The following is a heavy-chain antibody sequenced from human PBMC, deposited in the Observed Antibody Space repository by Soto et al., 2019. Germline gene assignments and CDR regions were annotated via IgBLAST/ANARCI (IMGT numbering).Heavy chain of an antibody. CDR3: ARGIATGTLDH. V-gene: IGHV1-3*01. J-gene: IGHJ5*02. CDR2: INPDNGNT. Sequence: DSVQVCCEAAGYTVTRYTIDLVRQAPGQRLEWMGWINPDNGNTKSSQKFQDRVIITRDTSASTAYMDLSSLRSEDTAVYDCARGIATGTLDHWGQATLV. CDR1: GYTVTRYT. D-gene: IGHD1-1*01.